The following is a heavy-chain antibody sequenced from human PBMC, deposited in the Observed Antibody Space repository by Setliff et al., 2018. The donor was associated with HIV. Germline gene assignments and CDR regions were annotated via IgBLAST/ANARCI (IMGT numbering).Heavy chain of an antibody. V-gene: IGHV4-39*02. CDR1: GESISSGSYF. J-gene: IGHJ4*02. CDR2: IYYTGFA. Sequence: SETLSLTCSVSGESISSGSYFWGWIRQTPGKGLEWIGSIYYTGFAYYNPSLKSRVTISLDTSRTHFFLNLTSVTDADTAVYFCTREGRGDPAMATTRIDYWGQGKPVTVSS. CDR3: TREGRGDPAMATTRIDY. D-gene: IGHD1-1*01.